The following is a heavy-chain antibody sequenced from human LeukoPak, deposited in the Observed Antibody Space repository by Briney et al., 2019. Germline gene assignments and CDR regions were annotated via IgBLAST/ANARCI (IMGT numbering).Heavy chain of an antibody. D-gene: IGHD3-10*01. V-gene: IGHV1-2*02. CDR3: ARTHPRSITMVRGVPPPNYGMDV. Sequence: GASVKVSCKASGYTFTSYGISWVRQAPGQGLEWMGWINPNSGGTNYAQKFQGRVTMTRDTSISTAYMELSRQRSDDTAVYYCARTHPRSITMVRGVPPPNYGMDVWGQGTTVTVSS. J-gene: IGHJ6*02. CDR2: INPNSGGT. CDR1: GYTFTSYG.